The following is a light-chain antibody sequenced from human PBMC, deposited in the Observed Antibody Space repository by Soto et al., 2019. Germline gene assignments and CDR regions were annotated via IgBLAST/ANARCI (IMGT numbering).Light chain of an antibody. CDR2: DAS. V-gene: IGKV1-5*01. J-gene: IGKJ1*01. CDR1: QSISSY. Sequence: DIQMTQSPSSLSASVGDRFTITCRASQSISSYLNWYQQKPGKAPKLLIYDASSLESGVPSRVSGSGSGTEFTLTISSLQPDDFATYYCQQYNSYSEAFGQGTKVDIK. CDR3: QQYNSYSEA.